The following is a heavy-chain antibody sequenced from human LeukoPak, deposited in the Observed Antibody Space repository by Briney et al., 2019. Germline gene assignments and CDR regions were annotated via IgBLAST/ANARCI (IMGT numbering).Heavy chain of an antibody. D-gene: IGHD2-8*01. Sequence: ASVKVSCKTSGYTFTAYYMHWLRQAPGQGLECMGWIYPNSGATGYAQNFQGRVAMTRDTSVSTIYMELSRLRSDDTAVYYCARDGVSTTPDFDYWGQGTLVTVSS. CDR1: GYTFTAYY. CDR3: ARDGVSTTPDFDY. CDR2: IYPNSGAT. J-gene: IGHJ4*02. V-gene: IGHV1-2*02.